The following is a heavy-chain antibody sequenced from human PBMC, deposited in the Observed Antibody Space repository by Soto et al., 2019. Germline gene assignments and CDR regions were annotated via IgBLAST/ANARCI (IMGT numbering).Heavy chain of an antibody. J-gene: IGHJ5*02. D-gene: IGHD3-3*01. Sequence: SETLSLTCAVSGDSISDSSYYWGWLRQPPGQGMDWIGSIYYSRYTYYNMPLKGLVTISVAASQNQFSLMLTSVTAADTALYFCARHGRFSLIAQSYFDPWGLGTLVTVSS. CDR2: IYYSRYT. CDR1: GDSISDSSYY. CDR3: ARHGRFSLIAQSYFDP. V-gene: IGHV4-39*01.